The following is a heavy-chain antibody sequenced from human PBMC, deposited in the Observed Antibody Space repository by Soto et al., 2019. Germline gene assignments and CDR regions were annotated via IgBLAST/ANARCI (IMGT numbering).Heavy chain of an antibody. CDR1: GFSLTTTSVG. CDR2: IYWDDDQ. V-gene: IGHV2-5*02. Sequence: QITLKESGPTLVKPTQTLTLTCTFSGFSLTTTSVGVGWIRQPPGKALEWLALIYWDDDQRYSPPLRNRLSISNDNYKNQVVLTLTNMDPVDTATYYCAHRRVYDVLTGYQAVDAFDIWGRGTMVTVSS. CDR3: AHRRVYDVLTGYQAVDAFDI. J-gene: IGHJ3*02. D-gene: IGHD3-9*01.